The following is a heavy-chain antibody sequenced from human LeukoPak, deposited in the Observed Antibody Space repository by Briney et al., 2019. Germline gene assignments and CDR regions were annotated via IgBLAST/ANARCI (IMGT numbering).Heavy chain of an antibody. CDR2: MSYNGSET. V-gene: IGHV3-30*04. CDR1: GFTFSPY. D-gene: IGHD4-17*01. J-gene: IGHJ6*02. CDR3: ARDEASTVTTDYYYGMDV. Sequence: PGRSLRLSCAASGFTFSPYMHWVRPAPGKGLEWVALMSYNGSETYYADSVKGRFTISRDNSKNTLYLQMNSLRTEDTAVYYCARDEASTVTTDYYYGMDVWGQGTTVTVSS.